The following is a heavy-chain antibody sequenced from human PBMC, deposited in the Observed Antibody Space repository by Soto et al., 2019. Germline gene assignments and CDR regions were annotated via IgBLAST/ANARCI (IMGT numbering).Heavy chain of an antibody. CDR1: GFTFTSSA. CDR3: AASGYDSGSTRSSPFDY. CDR2: IVVGSGNT. D-gene: IGHD3-10*01. V-gene: IGHV1-58*02. Sequence: SVKVSCKASGFTFTSSAMQWVRQARGQRLEWIGWIVVGSGNTNYAQKFQERVTITRDMSTSTAYMELSSLRSEDTAVYYCAASGYDSGSTRSSPFDYWGQGTLVTVSS. J-gene: IGHJ4*02.